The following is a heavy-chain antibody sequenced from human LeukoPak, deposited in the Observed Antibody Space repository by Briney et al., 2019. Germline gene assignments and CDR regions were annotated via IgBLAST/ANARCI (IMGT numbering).Heavy chain of an antibody. CDR3: ARGRLRYFDRLLRPAWYFDY. J-gene: IGHJ4*02. CDR1: GGSFSGYY. CDR2: INHSGST. V-gene: IGHV4-34*01. Sequence: PSETLSLTCAVYGGSFSGYYWSWIRQPPGKGLEWIGEINHSGSTNYNPSLKSRVTISVDTSKNQFSLKLSSVTAADTAVYYCARGRLRYFDRLLRPAWYFDYWGQGTLVTVSS. D-gene: IGHD3-9*01.